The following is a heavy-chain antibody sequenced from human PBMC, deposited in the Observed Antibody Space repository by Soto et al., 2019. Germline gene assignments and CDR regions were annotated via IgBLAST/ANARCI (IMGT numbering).Heavy chain of an antibody. D-gene: IGHD4-17*01. CDR1: GFDFSTYA. Sequence: ESGGTLIQPGGSLRLSCAASGFDFSTYAMTWVRQAPGKGLEWVSGITYSGDTTSYADSVKGRFTISRDNFKNTVYLQLNSLRPDDTAMYYCAKDWPGTSSVTSDYWGQGTLVTVSS. CDR3: AKDWPGTSSVTSDY. CDR2: ITYSGDTT. V-gene: IGHV3-23*01. J-gene: IGHJ4*02.